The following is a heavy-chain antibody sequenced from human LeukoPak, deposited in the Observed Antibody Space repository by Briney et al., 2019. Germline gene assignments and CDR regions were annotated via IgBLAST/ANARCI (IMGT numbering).Heavy chain of an antibody. V-gene: IGHV1-2*02. CDR1: GYTFTGYY. D-gene: IGHD6-13*01. Sequence: ASVKVSCKASGYTFTGYYMHWVRQAPGQGLEWMGWINPNSGGTNYAQKFQGRFTMTRDTSISTAYMELSRLRSDDTAVYYCARVLGYSTPDEYLQHWGQGTLVTVSS. CDR3: ARVLGYSTPDEYLQH. J-gene: IGHJ1*01. CDR2: INPNSGGT.